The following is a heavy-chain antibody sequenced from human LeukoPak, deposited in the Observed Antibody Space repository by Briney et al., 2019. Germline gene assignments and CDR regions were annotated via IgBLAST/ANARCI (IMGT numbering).Heavy chain of an antibody. V-gene: IGHV1-46*01. D-gene: IGHD3-10*01. CDR1: GYTFTGYY. J-gene: IGHJ4*02. CDR2: INPSGGST. CDR3: ARSPYTSGSLFYLDY. Sequence: ASVKVSCKASGYTFTGYYMHWVRQAPGQGLEWMGIINPSGGSTNYAQKFQGRVTLTRDTSTSTVYMELSSLRSEDTAVYYCARSPYTSGSLFYLDYWGQGTLVTVSS.